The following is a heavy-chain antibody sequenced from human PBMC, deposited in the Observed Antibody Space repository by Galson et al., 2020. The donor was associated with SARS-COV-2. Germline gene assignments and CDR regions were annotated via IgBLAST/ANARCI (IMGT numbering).Heavy chain of an antibody. D-gene: IGHD6-13*01. CDR3: AKRLYSSSQSETRGMDV. Sequence: GGSLRLSCAASGFTFSSYAMNWVRQAPGEGLEWVSAISGSGDTTHYAGSVKGRFTISRDNSKNTLYMQMNSVRAEETAVYYCAKRLYSSSQSETRGMDVWGQGATVTVSS. CDR1: GFTFSSYA. CDR2: ISGSGDTT. J-gene: IGHJ6*02. V-gene: IGHV3-23*01.